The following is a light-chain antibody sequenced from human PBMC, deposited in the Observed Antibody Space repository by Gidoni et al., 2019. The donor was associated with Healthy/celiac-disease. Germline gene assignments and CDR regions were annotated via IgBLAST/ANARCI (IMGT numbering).Light chain of an antibody. CDR1: QGISSY. CDR2: AAF. J-gene: IGKJ4*01. CDR3: QQSYSTPLT. Sequence: DIQLTQSPSSLSASVGDRVNITCRASQGISSYLNWYQQKPGKAPKLLIYAAFSLQSGVPSRFSGSGSGTDFTLTISSLQPEDFATYYCQQSYSTPLTFGGGTKVEIK. V-gene: IGKV1-39*01.